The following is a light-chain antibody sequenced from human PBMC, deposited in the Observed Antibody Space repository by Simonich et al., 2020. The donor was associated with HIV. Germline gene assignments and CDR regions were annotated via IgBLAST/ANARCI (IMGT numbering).Light chain of an antibody. CDR2: VTS. CDR3: QSSDSSLSGSV. CDR1: SSNIGAGYD. J-gene: IGLJ3*02. V-gene: IGLV1-40*01. Sequence: QSVLTQPPSVSGAPGQRATISCTGSSSNIGAGYDVHWYQQLPGTAPKLLIYVTSNRPSGVPVRFSGSKSGTSASLAITGLQADDEADYYCQSSDSSLSGSVFGGGTKLTVL.